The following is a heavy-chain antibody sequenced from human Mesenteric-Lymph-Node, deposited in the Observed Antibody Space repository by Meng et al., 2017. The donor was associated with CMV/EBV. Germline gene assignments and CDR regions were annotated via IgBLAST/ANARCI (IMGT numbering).Heavy chain of an antibody. CDR1: GFPFSSFT. Sequence: GESLKISCAVSGFPFSSFTVSWVRRAPGKGLEWVSSISGSGTYISYADSVQGRFTISKDNAKNSLYLQMNSLRAEDTAVYYCARIGVIASTDYFDYWGQGTLVTVSS. D-gene: IGHD2-15*01. V-gene: IGHV3-21*01. CDR3: ARIGVIASTDYFDY. J-gene: IGHJ4*02. CDR2: ISGSGTYI.